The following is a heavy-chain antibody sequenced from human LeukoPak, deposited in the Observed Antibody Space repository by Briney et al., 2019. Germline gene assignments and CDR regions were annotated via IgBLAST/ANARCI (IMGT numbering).Heavy chain of an antibody. J-gene: IGHJ4*02. CDR3: ARVWRATSSTFGY. CDR2: IIPILGIA. CDR1: GYTFTSHG. D-gene: IGHD1-26*01. V-gene: IGHV1-69*04. Sequence: GASVKVSCKASGYTFTSHGISWVRQAPGQGLEWMGRIIPILGIANYAQKFQGRVTITADKSTSTAYMELSSLRSEDTAVYYCARVWRATSSTFGYWGQGTLVTVSS.